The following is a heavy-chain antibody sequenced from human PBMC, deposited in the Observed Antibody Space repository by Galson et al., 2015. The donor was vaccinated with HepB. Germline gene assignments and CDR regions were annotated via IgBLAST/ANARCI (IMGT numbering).Heavy chain of an antibody. CDR2: IKSKTDGGTT. Sequence: SLRLSCAASGFTFTNAWMSWVRQAPGKGLEWVGLIKSKTDGGTTDYAAPVKGRFTISRDDSKHTLYLQMNTLKTEDTAIYYCTTDYDNSGYYYSPPGGFDYWGQGTLVTVSS. CDR1: GFTFTNAW. J-gene: IGHJ4*02. V-gene: IGHV3-15*01. CDR3: TTDYDNSGYYYSPPGGFDY. D-gene: IGHD3-22*01.